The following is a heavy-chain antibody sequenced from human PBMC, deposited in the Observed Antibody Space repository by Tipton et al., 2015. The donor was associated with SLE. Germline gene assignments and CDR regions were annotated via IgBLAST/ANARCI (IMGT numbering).Heavy chain of an antibody. CDR3: ARRNSGWFPLDY. J-gene: IGHJ4*02. V-gene: IGHV4-59*12. CDR2: INHSGST. CDR1: GGSISSYY. Sequence: TLSLTCTVSGGSISSYYWSWIRQPPGKGLEWIGEINHSGSTNYNPSLKSRVTISVDTSKNQFSLKLSSVTAADTAVYYCARRNSGWFPLDYWGQGTLVTVSS. D-gene: IGHD6-19*01.